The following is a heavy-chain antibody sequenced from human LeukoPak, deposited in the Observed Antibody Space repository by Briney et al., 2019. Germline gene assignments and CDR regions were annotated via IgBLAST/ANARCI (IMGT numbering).Heavy chain of an antibody. V-gene: IGHV3-43D*03. CDR2: ISRDGGRT. J-gene: IGHJ4*02. Sequence: PGGSLRLSCAASGFSFDDYAMYWVRQAPGKGLEWVSLISRDGGRTYYADSVKGRFTISRDNAKNSLYLQMNSLRAEDTAVYYCARDRYVWGSYNYFDYWGQGTLATVSS. CDR3: ARDRYVWGSYNYFDY. CDR1: GFSFDDYA. D-gene: IGHD3-16*01.